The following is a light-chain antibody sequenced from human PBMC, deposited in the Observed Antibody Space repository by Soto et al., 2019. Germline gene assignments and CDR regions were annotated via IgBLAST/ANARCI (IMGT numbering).Light chain of an antibody. CDR3: QQRSNWPPWT. Sequence: EIVMTQSPATLSVSPGERATLSCRASQSVSSHLAWYQQKPGQAPRLLIYDASNRATGIPARFSGSGSGTDFTLTISSLEPEDFAVYYCQQRSNWPPWTFGQGTKVDIK. V-gene: IGKV3-11*01. CDR2: DAS. CDR1: QSVSSH. J-gene: IGKJ1*01.